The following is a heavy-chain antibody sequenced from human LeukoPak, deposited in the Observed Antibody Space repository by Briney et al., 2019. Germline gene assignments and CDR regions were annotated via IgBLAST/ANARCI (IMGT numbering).Heavy chain of an antibody. CDR2: IYYSGST. Sequence: PSETLSLTCTVSGGSISSYYWSWIRQPPGKGLEWIGYIYYSGSTNYNPSLKSRVTISVDTSKNQFSLKLSSVTAADTAVYYCASSPLGIRGVITYWGQGTLVTVSS. V-gene: IGHV4-59*12. J-gene: IGHJ4*02. D-gene: IGHD3-10*01. CDR1: GGSISSYY. CDR3: ASSPLGIRGVITY.